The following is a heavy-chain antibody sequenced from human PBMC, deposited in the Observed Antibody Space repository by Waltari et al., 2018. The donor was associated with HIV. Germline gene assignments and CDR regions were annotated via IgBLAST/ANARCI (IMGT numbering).Heavy chain of an antibody. CDR3: ARDKAVIQPDAFDI. J-gene: IGHJ3*02. CDR1: GFTFSTYS. CDR2: ISSSSTTI. V-gene: IGHV3-48*04. D-gene: IGHD2-21*01. Sequence: EVQLVESGGGLVQPGGSLRLSCAASGFTFSTYSMNWVRQAPGKGLEWVSYISSSSTTIYYADSVKGRFTISRDNAKNLLYLQMNSLRAEDTAVYYCARDKAVIQPDAFDIWGQGTMVTVSS.